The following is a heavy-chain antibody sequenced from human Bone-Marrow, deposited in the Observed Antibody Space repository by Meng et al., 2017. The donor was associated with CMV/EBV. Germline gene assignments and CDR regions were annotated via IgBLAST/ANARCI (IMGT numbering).Heavy chain of an antibody. CDR3: AREPKIGLGSGYYFSYYYYYGMDV. CDR2: IYYSGST. J-gene: IGHJ6*02. CDR1: GGFISNYY. Sequence: SETLSLTCPVAGGFISNYYWSWIRQPPGKGLEWIGYIYYSGSTTYNPSLKSRVTIAVDTSKNQFSLKLSSVTAADTAVYYCAREPKIGLGSGYYFSYYYYYGMDVWGQGTTVTVSS. D-gene: IGHD3-22*01. V-gene: IGHV4-59*01.